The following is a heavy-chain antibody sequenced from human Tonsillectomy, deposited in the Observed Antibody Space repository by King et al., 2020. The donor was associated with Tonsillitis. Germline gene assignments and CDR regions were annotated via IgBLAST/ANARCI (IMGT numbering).Heavy chain of an antibody. V-gene: IGHV4-34*01. CDR1: GGSFSGYY. J-gene: IGHJ5*02. CDR3: ARGRLPGGPSGWPRGRTSNWFDP. Sequence: VQLQQWGAGLLKPSETLSLTCAVYGGSFSGYYWSWIRQPPGKGLEWIGEINHSGSTNYNPSLKSRVTISVDTSKNQFSLKLSSVTAADTAVYYCARGRLPGGPSGWPRGRTSNWFDPWGQGTLVTVSS. CDR2: INHSGST. D-gene: IGHD6-19*01.